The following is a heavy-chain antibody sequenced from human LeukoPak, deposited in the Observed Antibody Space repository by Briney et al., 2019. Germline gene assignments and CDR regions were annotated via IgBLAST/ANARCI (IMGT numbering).Heavy chain of an antibody. J-gene: IGHJ4*02. CDR2: IKLDGSEE. CDR3: AKGRFGELGIDY. V-gene: IGHV3-7*01. CDR1: GFTFSSYW. Sequence: GGSLRLSCAASGFTFSSYWMSWVRQAPGKGLEWVANIKLDGSEENYVDSVKGRFTISRDNSKNTLYLQMNSLRAEDTAVYYCAKGRFGELGIDYWGQGTLVTVSS. D-gene: IGHD3-10*01.